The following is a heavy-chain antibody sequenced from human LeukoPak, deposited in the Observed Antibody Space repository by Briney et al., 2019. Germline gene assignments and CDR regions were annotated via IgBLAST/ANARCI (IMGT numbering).Heavy chain of an antibody. CDR2: ISGSGGST. D-gene: IGHD2-21*01. J-gene: IGHJ4*02. CDR1: GFTFSSYA. CDR3: AKGSYCGGDCYGDYFDY. Sequence: PGGSLRLSCAASGFTFSSYAMSWVRQASGKGLEWVSAISGSGGSTYYADSVKGRFTISRDNSKNTLYLQMNSLRAEDTAVYYCAKGSYCGGDCYGDYFDYWGQGTLVTVSS. V-gene: IGHV3-23*01.